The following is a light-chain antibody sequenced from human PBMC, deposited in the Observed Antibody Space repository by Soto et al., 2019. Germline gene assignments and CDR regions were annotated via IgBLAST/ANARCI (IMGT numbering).Light chain of an antibody. CDR1: SSDVGGYNY. Sequence: QSALTQPASVSGSPGQSITISCTGTSSDVGGYNYVSWYQHHPGKAPKLMIYDVDIRPSGVSNRFSGSKSGNTASLTISGLQAEDEADYYCCSYTGSSTYVVFGGGTKLTVL. CDR2: DVD. V-gene: IGLV2-14*03. J-gene: IGLJ2*01. CDR3: CSYTGSSTYVV.